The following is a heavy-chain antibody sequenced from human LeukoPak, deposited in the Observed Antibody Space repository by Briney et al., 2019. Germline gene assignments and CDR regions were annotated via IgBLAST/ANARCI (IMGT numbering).Heavy chain of an antibody. J-gene: IGHJ6*02. CDR2: ISSSGSDT. CDR1: GFTSINFA. V-gene: IGHV3-23*01. Sequence: TGGSLRLSCAASGFTSINFAMTWVRQAPGKGLEWVSAISSSGSDTYYADPVKGRFTISRDNSKNTLYLQMNSLRAEDTAVYYCAKDPAPYGMDVWGQGTTVTVSS. D-gene: IGHD6-25*01. CDR3: AKDPAPYGMDV.